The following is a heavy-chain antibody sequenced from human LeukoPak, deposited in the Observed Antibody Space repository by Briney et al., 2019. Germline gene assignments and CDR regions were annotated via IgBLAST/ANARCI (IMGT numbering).Heavy chain of an antibody. CDR1: GYSISSGYY. Sequence: SETLSLTCSVSGYSISSGYYWGWIRQPPGKGLEWIGSIYYSGSTYYNPSLKSRVTISVDTSKNQFSLKLSSVTAADTAVYYCARHVLGYYYYMDVWGKGTTVTVSS. J-gene: IGHJ6*03. D-gene: IGHD2-8*01. CDR3: ARHVLGYYYYMDV. CDR2: IYYSGST. V-gene: IGHV4-38-2*02.